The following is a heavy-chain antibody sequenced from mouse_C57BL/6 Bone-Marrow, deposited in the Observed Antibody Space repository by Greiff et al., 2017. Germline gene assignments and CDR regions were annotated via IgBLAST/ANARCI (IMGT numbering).Heavy chain of an antibody. CDR3: ARPPYDYDAGPDAMDY. J-gene: IGHJ4*01. V-gene: IGHV1-52*01. Sequence: QVQLQQPGAELVRPGSSVKLSCKASGYTFTSYWMHWVKQRPIQGLEWIGNIDPSDSETHYNQKFKDKATLTVDKSSSTAYMQLSSLTSEDSAVYYCARPPYDYDAGPDAMDYWGQGTSVTVSS. CDR2: IDPSDSET. CDR1: GYTFTSYW. D-gene: IGHD2-4*01.